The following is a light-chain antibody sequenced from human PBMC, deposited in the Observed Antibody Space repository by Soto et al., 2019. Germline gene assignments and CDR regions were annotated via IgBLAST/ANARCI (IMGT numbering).Light chain of an antibody. CDR1: SSNIGAGDD. CDR3: QSYDSSLSGSSGV. V-gene: IGLV1-40*01. Sequence: QSVLTQPPSVSGAPGQRFTISCTGSSSNIGAGDDVNWYQQLPGTAPKLLIYGNSNRPSGVPDRFSGSKYGTAASLAITGLQAEEEAYYYCQSYDSSLSGSSGVFGGGTKLTVL. J-gene: IGLJ2*01. CDR2: GNS.